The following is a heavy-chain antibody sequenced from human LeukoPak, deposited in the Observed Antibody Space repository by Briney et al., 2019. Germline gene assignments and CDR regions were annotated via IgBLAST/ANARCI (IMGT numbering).Heavy chain of an antibody. J-gene: IGHJ4*02. V-gene: IGHV3-66*01. D-gene: IGHD4-17*01. CDR1: GFTVGSSF. CDR2: IHSGGST. CDR3: ARGGHDYGDYDY. Sequence: GGSLRLSCAASGFTVGSSFLSWVRQAPGKGLEWVSVIHSGGSTYYADSVKGRFTISRDNSKNTLYLQMNSLRAEDTAVYYCARGGHDYGDYDYWGQGTLVTVST.